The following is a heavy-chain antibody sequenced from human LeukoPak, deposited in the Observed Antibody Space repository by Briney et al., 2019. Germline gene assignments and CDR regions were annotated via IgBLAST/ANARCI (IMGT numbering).Heavy chain of an antibody. CDR1: GFSFSSYS. CDR2: ISSSSRNII. J-gene: IGHJ4*02. CDR3: ARDLTGTYYFDY. D-gene: IGHD1/OR15-1a*01. Sequence: SGGSLRLSCAASGFSFSSYSMNWVRQAPGKGLEWVSYISSSSRNIIHYADSVKGRFTISRDNAKNSLYLQMNSLRDEDTAVYYCARDLTGTYYFDYWGQGTLVTVSS. V-gene: IGHV3-48*02.